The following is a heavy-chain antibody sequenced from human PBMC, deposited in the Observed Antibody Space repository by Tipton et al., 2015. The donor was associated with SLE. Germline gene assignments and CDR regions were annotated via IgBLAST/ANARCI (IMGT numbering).Heavy chain of an antibody. CDR2: IYTSGST. D-gene: IGHD3-10*01. J-gene: IGHJ3*02. CDR1: GGSFSGYY. Sequence: TLSLTCAVYGGSFSGYYWGWIRQPAGKGLEWIGRIYTSGSTNYNPSLKSRVTISVDTSKNQFSLKLSSVTAAGTAVYYCARDRPYGSGSHDAFDIWGQGTMVTVSS. CDR3: ARDRPYGSGSHDAFDI. V-gene: IGHV4-4*07.